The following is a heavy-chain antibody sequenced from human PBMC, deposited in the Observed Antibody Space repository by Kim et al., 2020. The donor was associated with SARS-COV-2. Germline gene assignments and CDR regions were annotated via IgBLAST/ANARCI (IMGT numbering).Heavy chain of an antibody. V-gene: IGHV1-3*01. Sequence: GNGNTISSQKFQGRVTLSTDTSASTAYMELSSLRSEDSAVYFCLGGYYFDYWGQGTLVTVSS. D-gene: IGHD2-15*01. J-gene: IGHJ4*02. CDR2: GNGNT. CDR3: LGGYYFDY.